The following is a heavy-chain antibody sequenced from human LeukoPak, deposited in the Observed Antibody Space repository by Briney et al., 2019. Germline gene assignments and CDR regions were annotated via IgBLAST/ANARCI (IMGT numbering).Heavy chain of an antibody. Sequence: PSETLSLTCAVSGDSFSSHYLPWIRQSPGTGLEWIGYISHIGRTNYNPSLKNRVTISIDTSKNQFSLKLRSVTAADTAVYYCARDLVTVTKGFDIWGQGTMVSVSS. CDR3: ARDLVTVTKGFDI. CDR1: GDSFSSHY. V-gene: IGHV4-59*11. J-gene: IGHJ3*02. D-gene: IGHD4-17*01. CDR2: ISHIGRT.